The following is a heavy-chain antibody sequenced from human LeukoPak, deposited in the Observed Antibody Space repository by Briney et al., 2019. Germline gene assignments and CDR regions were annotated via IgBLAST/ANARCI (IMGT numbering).Heavy chain of an antibody. CDR3: AREAAGQWFDP. Sequence: SETLSLTCAVSGDSISSSNWWTWFGQPPGKGREWIGEIYHSVSTNYNPSLKRRVTMSLDKSKNQFSLKLTSVTAAATAVYYCAREAAGQWFDPWGQGTLVTVSS. D-gene: IGHD6-25*01. CDR1: GDSISSSNW. V-gene: IGHV4-4*02. CDR2: IYHSVST. J-gene: IGHJ5*02.